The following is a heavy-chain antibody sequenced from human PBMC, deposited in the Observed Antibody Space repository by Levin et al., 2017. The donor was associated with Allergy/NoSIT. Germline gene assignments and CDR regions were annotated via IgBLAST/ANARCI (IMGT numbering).Heavy chain of an antibody. CDR1: GASITSSY. CDR3: ARDPPRLNVSGWTGYYGLGMDV. D-gene: IGHD3/OR15-3a*01. J-gene: IGHJ6*02. V-gene: IGHV4-59*01. CDR2: IYHSGAT. Sequence: SETLSLTCTVSGASITSSYWGWVRHSPVKGLEWIGHIYHSGATYYNPSLKSRLTISRDTSKNQSFLTLTSVTAADTAIYYCARDPPRLNVSGWTGYYGLGMDVWGQGTTVTVS.